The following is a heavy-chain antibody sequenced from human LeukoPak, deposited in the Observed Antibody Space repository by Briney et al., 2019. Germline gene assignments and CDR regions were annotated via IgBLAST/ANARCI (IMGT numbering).Heavy chain of an antibody. CDR3: ARDRGFSTFDY. CDR2: IVVGSGNT. V-gene: IGHV1-58*02. J-gene: IGHJ4*02. CDR1: GFTFTSSA. D-gene: IGHD3-22*01. Sequence: ASVKVSCKASGFTFTSSAMQWVRQARGQRLEWIGWIVVGSGNTNYAQKFQERVTITRDMSTSTAYMELSSLRSEDTAVYYCARDRGFSTFDYWGQGTLVTVSS.